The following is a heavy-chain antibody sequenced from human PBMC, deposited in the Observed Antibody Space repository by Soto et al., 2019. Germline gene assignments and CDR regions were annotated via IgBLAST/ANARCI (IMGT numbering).Heavy chain of an antibody. CDR2: TYFRSKWYN. CDR1: GDSVCSNTAS. D-gene: IGHD5-12*01. V-gene: IGHV6-1*01. Sequence: SQTLSLTCAISGDSVCSNTASWNWIRQSPSRGLEWLGRTYFRSKWYNGYAVSVKSRIIINPDTSNNQFSLQLNSVTPEDTAVYFCAKGDNLGPKTGYAFDPWGQGIMVTVSS. CDR3: AKGDNLGPKTGYAFDP. J-gene: IGHJ5*02.